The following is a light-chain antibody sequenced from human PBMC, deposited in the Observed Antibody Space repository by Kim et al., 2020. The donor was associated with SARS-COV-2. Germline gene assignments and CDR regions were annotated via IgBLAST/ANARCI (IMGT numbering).Light chain of an antibody. CDR1: QSLLDSDGKNY. V-gene: IGKV2-29*02. CDR3: MQGIYLPGLT. CDR2: EAS. J-gene: IGKJ4*01. Sequence: ASISCKSSQSLLDSDGKNYLFWYLQRPGQSPRLLIYEASSRFSGVPDRFSGSGSETDFTLKISRVEAEDVGVYYCMQGIYLPGLTFGGGTKVDIK.